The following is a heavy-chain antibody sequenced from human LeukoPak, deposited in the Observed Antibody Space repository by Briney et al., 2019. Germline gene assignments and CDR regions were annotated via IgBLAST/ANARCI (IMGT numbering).Heavy chain of an antibody. J-gene: IGHJ4*02. Sequence: PGGSLRLSCAASGLTFSSYAMSWVRQAPGKGQEWVSAISGSGGSTYYADSVKGRFTISRDNSKNTLYLQMNSLRAEDTAVYYCAKFRSGYEEFDYWGQGTLVTVSS. CDR1: GLTFSSYA. CDR3: AKFRSGYEEFDY. V-gene: IGHV3-23*01. CDR2: ISGSGGST. D-gene: IGHD5-12*01.